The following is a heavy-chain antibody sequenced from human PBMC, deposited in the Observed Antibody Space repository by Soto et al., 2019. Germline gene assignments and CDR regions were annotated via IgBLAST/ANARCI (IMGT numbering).Heavy chain of an antibody. CDR2: MNPNSGNT. CDR3: PRGGLTIAARPFSWFDP. CDR1: GYTFTSYD. Sequence: ASVEVSCKXSGYTFTSYDINWVRQATGQGLEWMGWMNPNSGNTGYAQKFQGRVTMTRNTSISTAYMELSSLRSEDTAVYYCPRGGLTIAARPFSWFDPWGQGTLVTVSS. D-gene: IGHD6-6*01. J-gene: IGHJ5*02. V-gene: IGHV1-8*01.